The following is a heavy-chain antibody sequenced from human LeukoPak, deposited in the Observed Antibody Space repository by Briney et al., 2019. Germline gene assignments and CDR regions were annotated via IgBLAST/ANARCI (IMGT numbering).Heavy chain of an antibody. CDR2: ISSSSSYI. CDR1: GFTFSSYS. D-gene: IGHD6-13*01. J-gene: IGHJ4*02. V-gene: IGHV3-21*01. Sequence: GGPLRLSCAASGFTFSSYSMNWVRQAPGKGLEWVSSISSSSSYIYYADSVKGRFTISRDNAKNSLYLQMNSLRAEDTAVYYCAREGGRIAAAGKGFDYWGQGTLVTVSS. CDR3: AREGGRIAAAGKGFDY.